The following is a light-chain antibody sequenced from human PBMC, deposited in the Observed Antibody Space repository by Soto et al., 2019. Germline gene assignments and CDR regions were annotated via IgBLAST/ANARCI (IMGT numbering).Light chain of an antibody. CDR1: QSINNW. CDR2: HAS. CDR3: QQYNSFPRT. Sequence: DIQMTQSPSTLSASVGDRVTITCRASQSINNWLAWYQQKPGEAPKALIYHASSLQSGVPSRFSRSGSVTEFTLTISSLQPDDFATYYCQQYNSFPRTFGQGTKVEIK. V-gene: IGKV1-5*01. J-gene: IGKJ1*01.